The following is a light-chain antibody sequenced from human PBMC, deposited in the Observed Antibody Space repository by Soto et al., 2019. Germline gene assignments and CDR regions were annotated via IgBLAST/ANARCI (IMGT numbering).Light chain of an antibody. J-gene: IGKJ1*01. V-gene: IGKV1-6*01. Sequence: GDRVTITCRASQDIRNDLGWYQQEPGTAPKLLIYGASTLQSGVPSRFSGSGSGTDFTLTINSLQPGDFATYYCLQDYSYPRTFGQGTKVEVK. CDR1: QDIRND. CDR3: LQDYSYPRT. CDR2: GAS.